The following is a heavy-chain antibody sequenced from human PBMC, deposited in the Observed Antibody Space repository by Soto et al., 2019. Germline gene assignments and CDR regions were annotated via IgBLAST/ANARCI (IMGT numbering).Heavy chain of an antibody. V-gene: IGHV1-2*04. D-gene: IGHD3-22*01. J-gene: IGHJ4*02. CDR3: ERKNYYADSGFYDY. Sequence: ASVKVSCKASGYTFTGYSMHWVRQAPGQGLEWMGWINPNSGGTNYAQKFQGWVTMTRDTSISTAYMELSSLRADDTAVYYCERKNYYADSGFYDYWGQGALVTVSS. CDR2: INPNSGGT. CDR1: GYTFTGYS.